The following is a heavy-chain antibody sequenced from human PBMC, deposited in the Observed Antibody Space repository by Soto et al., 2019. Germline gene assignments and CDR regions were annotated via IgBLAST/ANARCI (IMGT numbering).Heavy chain of an antibody. CDR3: TRDASRDSSARGWFDP. J-gene: IGHJ5*02. CDR2: IIPIFGTA. CDR1: GGTFSSYA. D-gene: IGHD6-13*01. V-gene: IGHV1-69*06. Sequence: ASVKVSCKASGGTFSSYAISWVRQAPGQGLEWMGGIIPIFGTANYAQKFQGRVTITADKSTSTAYMELSSLRSEDTAVYYCTRDASRDSSARGWFDPWGPGTLVTVSS.